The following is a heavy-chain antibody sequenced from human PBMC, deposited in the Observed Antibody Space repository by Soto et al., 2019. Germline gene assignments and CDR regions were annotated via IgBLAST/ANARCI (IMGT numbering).Heavy chain of an antibody. CDR2: IKEDGSEK. J-gene: IGHJ5*02. V-gene: IGHV3-7*03. CDR3: ARYRSLDP. D-gene: IGHD3-16*02. Sequence: EVQLVESGGGLVQPGGSLKLCCGGSGFTFSSYWMSWVRQAPGMGLQWVASIKEDGSEKYYVDPVKGRFTISRENAKNSLYLQMNSLRAEDTAVYYCARYRSLDPWGQGILVTVSS. CDR1: GFTFSSYW.